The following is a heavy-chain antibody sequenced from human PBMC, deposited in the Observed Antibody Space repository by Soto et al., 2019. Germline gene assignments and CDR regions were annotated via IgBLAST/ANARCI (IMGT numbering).Heavy chain of an antibody. V-gene: IGHV3-74*01. J-gene: IGHJ5*02. CDR1: VFALSSYW. CDR2: INPDGSRI. D-gene: IGHD2-8*02. Sequence: EVQLVESGGGLVQAGGSLRLSCAASVFALSSYWMHWVRRVPGKGLVWVSRINPDGSRIDYADSVRGRFTISRDNAKNTLFLQMNNLRAEDTALYHCARVPVGAYGKFDPWGQGTLVTVSS. CDR3: ARVPVGAYGKFDP.